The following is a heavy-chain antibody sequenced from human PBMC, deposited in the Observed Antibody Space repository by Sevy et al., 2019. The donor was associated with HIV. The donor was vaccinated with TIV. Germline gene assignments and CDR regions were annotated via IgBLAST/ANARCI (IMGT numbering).Heavy chain of an antibody. CDR1: GFTFSSYA. Sequence: GGSLRLSCAASGFTFSSYAMSWVRQAPGKGLEWVSAISGSGGSTYYADSVKGRFTISRDNSKNTLYLQMNSLRAEDTAVYYCAKDPDYGSGSYYDYWGQGTLVTVSS. CDR2: ISGSGGST. D-gene: IGHD3-10*01. J-gene: IGHJ4*02. CDR3: AKDPDYGSGSYYDY. V-gene: IGHV3-23*01.